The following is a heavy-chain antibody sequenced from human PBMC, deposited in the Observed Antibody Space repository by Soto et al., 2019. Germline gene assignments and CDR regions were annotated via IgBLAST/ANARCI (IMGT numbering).Heavy chain of an antibody. CDR3: AKTNPSETHTNGWYYWFDP. J-gene: IGHJ5*02. V-gene: IGHV3-23*01. Sequence: EVQLLESGGVLVQPGESLRLSCAATGFTFRDFAMTWVRQAPGKGLEWVSTITGSGVGMHYEDSVKGRFTISRDNSKNTSYLQMNSLRAEDTAVYHCAKTNPSETHTNGWYYWFDPWGQGTLVTVSS. CDR2: ITGSGVGM. D-gene: IGHD6-19*01. CDR1: GFTFRDFA.